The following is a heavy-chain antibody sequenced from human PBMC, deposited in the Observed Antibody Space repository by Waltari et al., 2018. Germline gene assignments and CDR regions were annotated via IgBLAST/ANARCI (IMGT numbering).Heavy chain of an antibody. CDR2: IGYDGRNK. CDR3: ARAFTPAAGNYYYGMDV. J-gene: IGHJ6*02. D-gene: IGHD6-13*01. CDR1: GFTFSSYG. V-gene: IGHV3-33*01. Sequence: QVQLVESGGGVVQPGRSLRLSCAASGFTFSSYGMHWVRQAPGKGLEWGAGIGYDGRNKNYADSVKGRFTISRDNSKTTLYLQMNSLRAEDTAVYYCARAFTPAAGNYYYGMDVWGQGTTVTVSS.